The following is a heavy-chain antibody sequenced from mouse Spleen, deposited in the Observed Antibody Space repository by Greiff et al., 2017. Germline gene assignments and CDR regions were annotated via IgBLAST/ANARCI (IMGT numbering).Heavy chain of an antibody. CDR1: GYTFTSYW. J-gene: IGHJ2*01. Sequence: QVQLQQPGAELVKPGASVKMSCKASGYTFTSYWITWVKQRPGQGLEWIGDIYPGSGSTNYNEKFKSKATLTVDKSSSTAYMQLSSLTSEDSAVYYCARGGFDYWGQGTTLTVSS. V-gene: IGHV1-55*01. CDR3: ARGGFDY. CDR2: IYPGSGST.